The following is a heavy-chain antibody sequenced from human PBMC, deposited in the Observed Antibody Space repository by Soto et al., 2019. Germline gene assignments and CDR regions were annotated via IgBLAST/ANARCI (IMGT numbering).Heavy chain of an antibody. Sequence: ASVKVSCKASGYTFTSYGISWVRQAPGQGLEWMGWISAYNGNTNYAQKLQGRVTMTTDTSTSTAYMELRSLRSDDTAVYYCARHIVVVGAATDPLHDAFESWGKGKMVTV. CDR3: ARHIVVVGAATDPLHDAFES. D-gene: IGHD2-15*01. CDR1: GYTFTSYG. J-gene: IGHJ3*02. CDR2: ISAYNGNT. V-gene: IGHV1-18*01.